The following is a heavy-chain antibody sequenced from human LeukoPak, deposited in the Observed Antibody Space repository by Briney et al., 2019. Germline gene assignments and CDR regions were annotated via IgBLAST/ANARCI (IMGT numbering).Heavy chain of an antibody. D-gene: IGHD3-10*01. Sequence: GGSLRLSCAASGFTFSSYSMNWVRQAPGKGLEWVSSISSSSSNIYYADSVKGRFTISRDNAKNSLYLQMNSLRAEDTALYYCAKDSLFGGLLLLPYFDYWGQGTLVTVSS. V-gene: IGHV3-21*04. J-gene: IGHJ4*02. CDR3: AKDSLFGGLLLLPYFDY. CDR2: ISSSSSNI. CDR1: GFTFSSYS.